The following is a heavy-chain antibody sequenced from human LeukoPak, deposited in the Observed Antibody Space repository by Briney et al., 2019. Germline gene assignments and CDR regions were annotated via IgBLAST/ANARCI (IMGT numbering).Heavy chain of an antibody. CDR3: ARVTVTGTTLNWFDP. Sequence: SVKVSCKASGGTFSNYAISWVRQAPGQGLEWMGRIIPIADIRNYARKFQGRLTVTADKFTGTAFMELSSLRSEDTAVYYCARVTVTGTTLNWFDPWGQGTLVTVSS. J-gene: IGHJ5*02. CDR1: GGTFSNYA. CDR2: IIPIADIR. V-gene: IGHV1-69*04. D-gene: IGHD1-7*01.